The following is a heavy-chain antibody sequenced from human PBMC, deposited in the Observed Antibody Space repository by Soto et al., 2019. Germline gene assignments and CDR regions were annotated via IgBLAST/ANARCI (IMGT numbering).Heavy chain of an antibody. V-gene: IGHV4-59*01. J-gene: IGHJ4*01. CDR3: ARSVGATAYFDY. CDR1: GGSISSYY. CDR2: IYYSGST. D-gene: IGHD1-26*01. Sequence: QVQLQESGPGLVKPSETLSLTCTVSGGSISSYYWSWIRQPPGKGLEWIGYIYYSGSTNYNPSLKSRVTISVDTSKNQFSLKLSSVTAADTGVYYCARSVGATAYFDYWGHGTLVTVSS.